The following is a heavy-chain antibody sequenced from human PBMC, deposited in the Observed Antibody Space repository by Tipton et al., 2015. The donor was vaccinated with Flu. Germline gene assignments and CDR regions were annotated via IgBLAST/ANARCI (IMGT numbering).Heavy chain of an antibody. CDR2: TYYRSKWYN. J-gene: IGHJ6*03. CDR3: ARDLGSSWGLNYYYYYMDV. D-gene: IGHD6-13*01. CDR1: GDSVSSNSAA. V-gene: IGHV6-1*01. Sequence: GLVKPSQTLSLTCAISGDSVSSNSAAWNWIRQSPSRGLEWLGRTYYRSKWYNDYAVSVKSRITINPDTSKNQFSLQLNSVTPEDTAVYYCARDLGSSWGLNYYYYYMDVWGKGTTVTVSS.